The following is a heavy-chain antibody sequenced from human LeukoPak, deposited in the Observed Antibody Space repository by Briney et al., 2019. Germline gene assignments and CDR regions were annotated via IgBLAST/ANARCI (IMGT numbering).Heavy chain of an antibody. V-gene: IGHV4-59*08. CDR2: MYYSGST. Sequence: PSETLSLTCTVSGASVSSYYWSWIRQPPGKRLEWIGFMYYSGSTNYNPSLKSRVTISVDTSKNQFSLKLSSVTAADTAVYYCASSPVFGFGDRGNWFDPWGQGTLVTVSS. D-gene: IGHD3-10*01. CDR1: GASVSSYY. CDR3: ASSPVFGFGDRGNWFDP. J-gene: IGHJ5*02.